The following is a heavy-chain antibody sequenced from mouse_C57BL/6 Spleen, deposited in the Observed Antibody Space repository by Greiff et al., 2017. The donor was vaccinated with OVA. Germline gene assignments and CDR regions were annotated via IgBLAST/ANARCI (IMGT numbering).Heavy chain of an antibody. CDR2: IYPRSGNS. Sequence: QVQLKESGAELARPGASVKLSCKASGYTFPSYGISWVKQRTGQGLAWIGEIYPRSGNSYYNEKFKGKATLPADKSSSTAYMALRSLTSEDSAVYFCARRGGNYPYWYFDVWGTGTTVTVSS. J-gene: IGHJ1*03. V-gene: IGHV1-81*01. D-gene: IGHD2-1*01. CDR3: ARRGGNYPYWYFDV. CDR1: GYTFPSYG.